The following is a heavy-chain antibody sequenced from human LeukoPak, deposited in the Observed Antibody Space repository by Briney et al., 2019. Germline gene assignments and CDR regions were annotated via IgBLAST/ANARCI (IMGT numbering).Heavy chain of an antibody. J-gene: IGHJ4*02. Sequence: SEALSLTCTVSGGSISSYYWSWVRQPPGKGLEWIRYIYHSGSTNYNPSLKSRVTISVDTSKNQFSLKLSSVTAADTAVYYCAGGFSELLFDYWGQGTLVTVSS. V-gene: IGHV4-59*01. CDR2: IYHSGST. CDR3: AGGFSELLFDY. CDR1: GGSISSYY. D-gene: IGHD1-26*01.